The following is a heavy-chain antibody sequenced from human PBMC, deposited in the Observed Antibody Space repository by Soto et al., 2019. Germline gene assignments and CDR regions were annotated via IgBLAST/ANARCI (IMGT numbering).Heavy chain of an antibody. CDR1: GGTFSRHA. J-gene: IGHJ4*02. V-gene: IGHV1-69*01. CDR3: ARGWGYDSNDYYYAY. D-gene: IGHD3-22*01. Sequence: QVQLVQSGAEVRKPGSSVKVSCKASGGTFSRHAISRVRQAPGQGLEWMGGIIPIFGTANDAQKFQGRVTIIADESTSTVYMELSSLRSEDTAMYYCARGWGYDSNDYYYAYWGQGTLVIVSS. CDR2: IIPIFGTA.